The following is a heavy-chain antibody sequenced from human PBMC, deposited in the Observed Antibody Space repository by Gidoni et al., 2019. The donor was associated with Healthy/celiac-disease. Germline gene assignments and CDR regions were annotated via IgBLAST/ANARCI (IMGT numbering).Heavy chain of an antibody. D-gene: IGHD1-26*01. J-gene: IGHJ3*02. CDR2: NYYSGST. V-gene: IGHV4-59*01. CDR1: GGSISSYS. CDR3: ARELKLEWEPERAFDI. Sequence: QVQLQESGPGLVKPSETLSLPCTVSGGSISSYSWSWIRQPPGKGLEWIGFNYYSGSTNYNPSLKSRVTISVDTSKNQFSLKLSSVTAADTAVYYCARELKLEWEPERAFDIWGRGTMVTVSS.